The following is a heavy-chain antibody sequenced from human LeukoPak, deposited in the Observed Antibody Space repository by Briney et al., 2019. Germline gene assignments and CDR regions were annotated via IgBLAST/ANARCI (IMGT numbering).Heavy chain of an antibody. CDR2: IRSKANSYAT. J-gene: IGHJ4*02. CDR1: GFTFSGSA. Sequence: AGGSLRLSCAASGFTFSGSAMHWVRQASGKGLEWVGRIRSKANSYATAYAASVKGRFTISRDDSKNTAYLQMNSLKTEDTAVYYCTSRIRTIVVAATGDFDYWGQGTLVTVSS. CDR3: TSRIRTIVVAATGDFDY. V-gene: IGHV3-73*01. D-gene: IGHD6-19*01.